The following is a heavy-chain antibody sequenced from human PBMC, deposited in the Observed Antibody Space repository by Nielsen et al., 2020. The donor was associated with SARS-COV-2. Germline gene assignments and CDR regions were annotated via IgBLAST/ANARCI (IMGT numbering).Heavy chain of an antibody. CDR3: AKFGELLSNGAFDI. Sequence: SCKVSGYTLTELSMHWVRQAPGKGLEWVAGISWNSGSIGYADSVKGRFTISRDNAKNSLYLQMNSLRAEDTALYYCAKFGELLSNGAFDIWGQGTMVTVSS. CDR1: GYTLTELS. CDR2: ISWNSGSI. V-gene: IGHV3-9*01. J-gene: IGHJ3*02. D-gene: IGHD3-10*01.